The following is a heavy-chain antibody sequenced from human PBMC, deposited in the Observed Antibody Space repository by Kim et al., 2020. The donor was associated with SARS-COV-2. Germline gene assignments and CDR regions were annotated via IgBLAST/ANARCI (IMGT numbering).Heavy chain of an antibody. D-gene: IGHD1-1*01. V-gene: IGHV3-7*01. CDR3: ARVKTGPTPWFDS. J-gene: IGHJ5*01. Sequence: YGESVQGRLTISRDNTKSSLYLQLNSLRVEDTAIYYCARVKTGPTPWFDSWGLGTLVTVSS.